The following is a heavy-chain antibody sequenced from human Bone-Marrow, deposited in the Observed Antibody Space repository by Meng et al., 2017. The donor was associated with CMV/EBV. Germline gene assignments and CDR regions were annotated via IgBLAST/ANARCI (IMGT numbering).Heavy chain of an antibody. D-gene: IGHD5-12*01. J-gene: IGHJ4*02. Sequence: SETLSLTCTVSGGSISSYYWSWIRQPPGKGLEWIGYIYYSGSTNYNPSLKSRVTISVDTSKNQFSLKLSSVTAADTAVYYCARESKWPPLMAPSDYWGQGTLVTVSS. V-gene: IGHV4-59*12. CDR3: ARESKWPPLMAPSDY. CDR1: GGSISSYY. CDR2: IYYSGST.